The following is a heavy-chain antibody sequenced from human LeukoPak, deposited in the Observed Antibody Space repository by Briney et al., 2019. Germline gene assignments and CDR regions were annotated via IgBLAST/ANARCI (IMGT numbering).Heavy chain of an antibody. V-gene: IGHV3-23*01. J-gene: IGHJ3*02. CDR1: GFTFSSYA. D-gene: IGHD2-15*01. CDR2: ISGSGGST. CDR3: AKDPGRPRAIVVGPGGAFDI. Sequence: RAGGSLRLSCAASGFTFSSYAMSWVRQAPGKGLEWVSAISGSGGSTYYADSVKGRFTISRDNSKNTLYLQMNSLRAEDTAVYYCAKDPGRPRAIVVGPGGAFDIWGQGTMVTVSS.